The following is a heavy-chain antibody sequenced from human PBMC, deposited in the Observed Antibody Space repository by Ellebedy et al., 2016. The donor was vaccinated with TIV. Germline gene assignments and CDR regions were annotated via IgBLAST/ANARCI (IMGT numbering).Heavy chain of an antibody. J-gene: IGHJ5*02. D-gene: IGHD2-2*01. CDR2: INPNTGGT. Sequence: ASVKVSCKTSGYTFNAYHIHWVRQAPGQGLEWMGWINPNTGGTNYVQKFQGRVTMTRDTSISTAYMELSRLRSDDTAVYYCARDPCSSTSCPWSDPWGQGTLVTVSS. V-gene: IGHV1-2*02. CDR1: GYTFNAYH. CDR3: ARDPCSSTSCPWSDP.